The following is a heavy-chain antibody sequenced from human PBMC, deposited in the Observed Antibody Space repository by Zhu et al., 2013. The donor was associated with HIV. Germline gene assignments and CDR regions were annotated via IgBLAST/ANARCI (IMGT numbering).Heavy chain of an antibody. D-gene: IGHD1-26*01. V-gene: IGHV1-3*01. CDR2: INAGNGNT. CDR1: GYTFTRNA. CDR3: ARSPSEWELPYYFDY. Sequence: QVQLVQSGAEVKKPGASVKVSCKASGYTFTRNAMHWVRQAPGQRLEWMGWINAGNGNTKNSQKFQGRVTMTRDTSASTAYMELSSLRSEDTAVYYCARSPSEWELPYYFDYWGQGTLVTVSS. J-gene: IGHJ4*02.